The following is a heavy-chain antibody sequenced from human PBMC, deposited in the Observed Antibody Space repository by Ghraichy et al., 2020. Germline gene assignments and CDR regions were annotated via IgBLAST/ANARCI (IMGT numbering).Heavy chain of an antibody. V-gene: IGHV3-30*18. Sequence: GGSPRLSCAASGFTFSAYGMHWVRQAPGKGLEWLAVIPFDGINKDYADSVKGRFTISRDNSANTLYLQMNSLRAEDTAVCYCAKEAGFEYSSSAFDFWGQGTLVTVSS. J-gene: IGHJ4*02. CDR1: GFTFSAYG. CDR3: AKEAGFEYSSSAFDF. D-gene: IGHD6-6*01. CDR2: IPFDGINK.